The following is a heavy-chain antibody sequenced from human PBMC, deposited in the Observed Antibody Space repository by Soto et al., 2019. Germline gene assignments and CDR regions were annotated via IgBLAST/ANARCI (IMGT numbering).Heavy chain of an antibody. CDR3: ARDEAYISYFFDS. J-gene: IGHJ4*02. CDR1: GFSFSDHA. D-gene: IGHD4-4*01. CDR2: ISYDGTHQ. V-gene: IGHV3-30*09. Sequence: PGGSLRLSCATSGFSFSDHAMHWVRQAPGKGLEWVAVISYDGTHQNYAESVKGRFAISRDNSKNTLFLQMNNPRPEDTAVYYCARDEAYISYFFDSWGQGTVVTVSS.